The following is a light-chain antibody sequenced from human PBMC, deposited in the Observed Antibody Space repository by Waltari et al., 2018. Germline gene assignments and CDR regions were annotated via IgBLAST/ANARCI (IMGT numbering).Light chain of an antibody. J-gene: IGLJ2*01. CDR3: QAWDSNTAI. CDR1: KLGDKY. CDR2: QDI. Sequence: SYELTQPPSVSVSPGQTARITCSGDKLGDKYVYWYQQKAGQSPVLFIYQDIKRPSGIPERFSGSNSGNTATLTISGTQAMDEADYYCQAWDSNTAIFGGGTKLTVL. V-gene: IGLV3-1*01.